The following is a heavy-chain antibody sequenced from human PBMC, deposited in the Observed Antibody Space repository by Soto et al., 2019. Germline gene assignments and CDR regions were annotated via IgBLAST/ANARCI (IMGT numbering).Heavy chain of an antibody. D-gene: IGHD3-10*01. J-gene: IGHJ4*02. CDR1: GFTFSNAW. CDR2: IKSKTDGGTT. V-gene: IGHV3-15*07. CDR3: TNQLLWFGESAFDY. Sequence: GGSLRLSCAASGFTFSNAWMNWVRQAPGKGLEWVGRIKSKTDGGTTDYAAPVKGRFTISRDDSKNTLYLQMNSLKTEDTAVYYCTNQLLWFGESAFDYWGQGTLVTVSS.